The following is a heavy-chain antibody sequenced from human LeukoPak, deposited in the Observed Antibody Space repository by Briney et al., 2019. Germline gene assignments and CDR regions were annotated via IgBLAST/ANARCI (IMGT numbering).Heavy chain of an antibody. CDR1: GFTFSDYY. D-gene: IGHD3-16*01. V-gene: IGHV3-11*04. CDR2: ISSSGSTI. Sequence: GGSLRLSCAASGFTFSDYYMSWIRQAPGKGLEWVSYISSSGSTIYYADSVKGRFTISRDNAKNSLCLQMNSLRAEDTAVYYCARAYDYVRNYYYMDVWGKGTTVTVSS. CDR3: ARAYDYVRNYYYMDV. J-gene: IGHJ6*03.